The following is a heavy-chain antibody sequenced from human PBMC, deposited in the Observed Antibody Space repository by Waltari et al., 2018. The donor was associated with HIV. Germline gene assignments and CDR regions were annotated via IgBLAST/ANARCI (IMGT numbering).Heavy chain of an antibody. CDR1: GDSLNSGDYY. Sequence: QVQLQESGPGLVKPSQTLSLTCSVSGDSLNSGDYYWTWIRQSPGKGLEWLGYIYYSGSSYYNPSLRSRVTISVDRSRNQFSLKLTSGTAADTAVYYCARSDGSRSFCVDFWGLGTLVTVSS. J-gene: IGHJ4*02. CDR3: ARSDGSRSFCVDF. D-gene: IGHD3-10*01. CDR2: IYYSGSS. V-gene: IGHV4-30-4*08.